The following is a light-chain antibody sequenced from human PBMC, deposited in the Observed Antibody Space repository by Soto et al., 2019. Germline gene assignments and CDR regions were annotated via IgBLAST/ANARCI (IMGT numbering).Light chain of an antibody. CDR1: LGIGIY. J-gene: IGKJ2*03. V-gene: IGKV1-17*01. CDR2: AAS. CDR3: LQHNTYPYS. Sequence: DIQMTQSPSSLSASVGGRVTITCRASLGIGIYLGWFQQKPGKAPKRLIYAASSLEGGVPSRFSGSGSGTEFTLTISSLQPEDFATYYCLQHNTYPYSFGQGTKLEIK.